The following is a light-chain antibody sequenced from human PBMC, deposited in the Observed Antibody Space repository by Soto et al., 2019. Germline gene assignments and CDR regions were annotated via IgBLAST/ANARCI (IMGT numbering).Light chain of an antibody. CDR1: QDISNY. CDR2: DAS. Sequence: DIQMTQSPSSLSASVGDRVTITCQASQDISNYLNWYQQKPGKAPKLLIYDASNLETGVPSRFSGSGSGTDFTFTISSLQPEDIATYYCQQYDNLPGLTFGGGTKVENK. V-gene: IGKV1-33*01. CDR3: QQYDNLPGLT. J-gene: IGKJ4*01.